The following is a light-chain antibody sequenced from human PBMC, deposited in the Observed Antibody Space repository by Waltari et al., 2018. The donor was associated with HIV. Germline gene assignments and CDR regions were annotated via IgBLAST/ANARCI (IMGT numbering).Light chain of an antibody. Sequence: QSALTQPASVSGSFGQSITISCTGTSRDVGTYNYVYWYQQHPGKAPKLIIYEVTHRPSGVSNRFSGSKSGNTASLTISGLQAEDEADYSCSSYTSNNILVFGGGTKLTVL. CDR3: SSYTSNNILV. CDR1: SRDVGTYNY. CDR2: EVT. J-gene: IGLJ3*02. V-gene: IGLV2-14*01.